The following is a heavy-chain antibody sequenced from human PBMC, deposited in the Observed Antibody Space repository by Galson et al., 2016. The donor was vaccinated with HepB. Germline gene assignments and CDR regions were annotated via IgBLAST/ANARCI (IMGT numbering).Heavy chain of an antibody. Sequence: SLRLSCAASGFTFSDYGMHWVRQAPGKGLEWVAVISYDGSIKYYVDSVKGRFTTSRDNSKNTLYLQMNSLRAEDTAVYYCAKDFTMIVVPYYYYGMDVWGQGTTVTVSS. D-gene: IGHD3-22*01. CDR3: AKDFTMIVVPYYYYGMDV. CDR2: ISYDGSIK. V-gene: IGHV3-30*18. J-gene: IGHJ6*02. CDR1: GFTFSDYG.